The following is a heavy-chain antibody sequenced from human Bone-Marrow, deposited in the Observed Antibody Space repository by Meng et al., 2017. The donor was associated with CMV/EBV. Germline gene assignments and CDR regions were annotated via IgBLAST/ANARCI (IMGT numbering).Heavy chain of an antibody. V-gene: IGHV3-30*02. CDR2: IRYDGSNK. CDR3: ASLRYGSGSHSPYYFDY. Sequence: GESLKISCAASGFTFSSYGMHWVRQAPGKGLEWVAFIRYDGSNKYYADSVKGRFTISRDKSKNTLYLQMNSLRAEDTAVYYCASLRYGSGSHSPYYFDYWGQGTLVTVSS. D-gene: IGHD3-10*01. J-gene: IGHJ4*02. CDR1: GFTFSSYG.